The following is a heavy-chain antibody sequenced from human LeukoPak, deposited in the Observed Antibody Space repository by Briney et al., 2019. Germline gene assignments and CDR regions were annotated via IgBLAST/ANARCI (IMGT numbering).Heavy chain of an antibody. V-gene: IGHV4-59*01. CDR3: ARANGVTLDY. Sequence: PSETLSLTCTVSGGSISSYYWSWIRQPPGKGLEWIEYIYYSGSTNYNPSLKSRVTISVDTSKNQFSLELSSVTAADTAVYYCARANGVTLDYWGQGALVTVSS. CDR2: IYYSGST. CDR1: GGSISSYY. D-gene: IGHD2-21*02. J-gene: IGHJ4*02.